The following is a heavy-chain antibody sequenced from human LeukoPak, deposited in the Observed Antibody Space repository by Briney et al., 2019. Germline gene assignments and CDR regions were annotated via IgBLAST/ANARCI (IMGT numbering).Heavy chain of an antibody. V-gene: IGHV3-48*01. Sequence: GGSLRLSCVASGFTFGPYTMNWVRQAPGKGLEWISHITSGSDTKYYADSVKGRFTISRDNAKNSLYLQMNSLRAEDTAVYYCARDASGLGSGDYWGQGTLVTVSS. D-gene: IGHD2-15*01. CDR3: ARDASGLGSGDY. CDR2: ITSGSDTK. CDR1: GFTFGPYT. J-gene: IGHJ4*02.